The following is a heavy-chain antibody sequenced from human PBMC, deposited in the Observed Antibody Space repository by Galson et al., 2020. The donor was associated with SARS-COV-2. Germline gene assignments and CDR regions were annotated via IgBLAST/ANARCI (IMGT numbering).Heavy chain of an antibody. D-gene: IGHD1-26*01. CDR1: VFSITSSGMY. CDR3: GWVNPGMAGLREGYSFAY. J-gene: IGHJ4*02. Sequence: ESGPTLMKPTHTLTLTSTISVFSITSSGMYVSWIRQPPEKALEWLARIAWDDDKYYSTSLKTRLTISKDTSKNQVVLTLTYMDPADTATYYCGWVNPGMAGLREGYSFAYWGQGSLVIVSS. V-gene: IGHV2-70*11. CDR2: IAWDDDK.